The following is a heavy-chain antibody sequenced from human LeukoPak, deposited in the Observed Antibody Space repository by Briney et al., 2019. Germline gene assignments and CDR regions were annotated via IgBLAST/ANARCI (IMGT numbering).Heavy chain of an antibody. CDR2: IHYSGST. Sequence: SETLSLTCTVSGGSISSYYWSWIRQPPGKGLEWIGYIHYSGSTNYNPSLKSRVTISVDTSKNQFSLKLSSVTAADTAVYYCARGPDYYDSSGYYGDAFDIWGQGTMVTVSS. V-gene: IGHV4-59*01. D-gene: IGHD3-22*01. J-gene: IGHJ3*02. CDR3: ARGPDYYDSSGYYGDAFDI. CDR1: GGSISSYY.